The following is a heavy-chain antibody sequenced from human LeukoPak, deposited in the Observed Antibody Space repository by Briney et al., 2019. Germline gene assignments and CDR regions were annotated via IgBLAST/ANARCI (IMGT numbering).Heavy chain of an antibody. CDR3: ARGRRILVGDTNAGDYFDY. Sequence: GASVNVSCKASGYTFTSYDINWVRQATGQGLEWMGWMNPNSGNTGYAQKFQGRVTMTRNTSISTAYIQLTSLRSDDTAVYYCARGRRILVGDTNAGDYFDYWGQGTLVTVSS. D-gene: IGHD1-26*01. CDR1: GYTFTSYD. J-gene: IGHJ4*02. CDR2: MNPNSGNT. V-gene: IGHV1-8*01.